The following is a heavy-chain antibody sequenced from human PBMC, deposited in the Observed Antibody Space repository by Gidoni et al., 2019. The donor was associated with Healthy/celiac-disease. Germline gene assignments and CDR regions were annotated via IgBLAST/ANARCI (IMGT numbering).Heavy chain of an antibody. CDR2: INHSGST. V-gene: IGHV4-34*01. CDR1: GGSFSGYY. Sequence: QVQLQQWGAGLLKPSETLSLTCAVYGGSFSGYYWILLRQPPGKGLEWIGEINHSGSTNYNPSLKSRVTISVDTSKNQFSLKLSSVTAADTAVYYCARYGRRLRPSFDYWGQGTLVTVSS. CDR3: ARYGRRLRPSFDY. D-gene: IGHD4-17*01. J-gene: IGHJ4*02.